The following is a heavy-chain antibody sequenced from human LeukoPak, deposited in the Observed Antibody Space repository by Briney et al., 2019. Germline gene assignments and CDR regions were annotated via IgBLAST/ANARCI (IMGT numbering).Heavy chain of an antibody. J-gene: IGHJ5*02. Sequence: SGPGLLKPSEILSLTCTVSGDSISTYFWSWIRQPAGKGLEWIGRIYNTGSANYNPSLKSRVTMSVDTSKNQFSLKLSSVTAADTAVYYCARDHTMVRGVIEHWFDPWGQGTLVTVSS. V-gene: IGHV4-4*07. CDR1: GDSISTYF. CDR3: ARDHTMVRGVIEHWFDP. D-gene: IGHD3-10*01. CDR2: IYNTGSA.